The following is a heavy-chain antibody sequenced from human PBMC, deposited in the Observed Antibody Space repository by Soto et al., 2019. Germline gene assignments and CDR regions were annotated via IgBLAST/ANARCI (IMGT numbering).Heavy chain of an antibody. D-gene: IGHD6-13*01. CDR2: ISYDGSNK. J-gene: IGHJ6*02. CDR3: ARDVWAAGSWYYYGMDV. Sequence: PGGSLRLSCAASGFTFSSYAMHWVRQAPGKGLEWVAVISYDGSNKYYADSVKGRFTISRDNSKNTLYLQMNSLRAEDTAVYYCARDVWAAGSWYYYGMDVWGQGTTVTVSS. CDR1: GFTFSSYA. V-gene: IGHV3-30-3*01.